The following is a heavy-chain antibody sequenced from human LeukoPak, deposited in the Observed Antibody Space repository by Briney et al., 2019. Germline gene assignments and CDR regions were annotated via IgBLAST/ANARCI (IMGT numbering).Heavy chain of an antibody. CDR3: ASAHYDPLRLDC. J-gene: IGHJ4*02. CDR2: ISDTGST. Sequence: SETLSLTCSVSGGSITSYYWSWIRQPPGKGLEWIGYISDTGSTNQNPSLKSRVTISVDTSKNQFSLKLSSVTAADTAVYYCASAHYDPLRLDCWGQGTLVTVSS. D-gene: IGHD3-16*01. V-gene: IGHV4-59*01. CDR1: GGSITSYY.